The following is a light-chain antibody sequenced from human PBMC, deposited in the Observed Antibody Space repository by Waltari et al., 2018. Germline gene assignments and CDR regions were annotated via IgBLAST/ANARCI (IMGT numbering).Light chain of an antibody. CDR3: SVWDDSLNGVI. CDR1: SSHIRRNT. J-gene: IGLJ2*01. Sequence: QAVLTQPPSASGTPGQRVTISCSGGSSHIRRNTVNWYQHVPGTAPKLLIYYNNQRPSGVPDRFSGSMSDTSASLAISGLQSEDEATYYCSVWDDSLNGVIFGGGTNLAVL. CDR2: YNN. V-gene: IGLV1-44*01.